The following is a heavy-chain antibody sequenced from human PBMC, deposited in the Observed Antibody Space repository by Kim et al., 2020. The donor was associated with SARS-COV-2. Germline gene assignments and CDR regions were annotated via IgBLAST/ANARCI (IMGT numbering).Heavy chain of an antibody. CDR2: INTGNGDA. V-gene: IGHV1-3*04. D-gene: IGHD6-25*01. Sequence: ASVKVSCKTSGYTFTTYIIHWVRQAPGQSLEWMGWINTGNGDAHYSQNLQGGVTFTRDTSASTAYMEVSSLRSEDTAVYYCAREGGPPAAAALGSFDIWG. J-gene: IGHJ3*02. CDR1: GYTFTTYI. CDR3: AREGGPPAAAALGSFDI.